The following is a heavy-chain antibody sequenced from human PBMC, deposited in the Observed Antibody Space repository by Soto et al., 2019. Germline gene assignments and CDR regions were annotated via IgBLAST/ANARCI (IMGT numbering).Heavy chain of an antibody. CDR2: VSKDGSNT. D-gene: IGHD1-26*01. V-gene: IGHV3-30-3*01. CDR3: VRDVWWEVGLDAFDI. Sequence: QVQLVESGGGVVQPGRSLRLSCAASGFTFSLFAMHWVRQVPGKGLEWVAAVSKDGSNTYYADSVKGRFTISRDNPKNTVFMQMNNLRPEDTAGYQCVRDVWWEVGLDAFDIWGQGTTVTVSS. CDR1: GFTFSLFA. J-gene: IGHJ3*02.